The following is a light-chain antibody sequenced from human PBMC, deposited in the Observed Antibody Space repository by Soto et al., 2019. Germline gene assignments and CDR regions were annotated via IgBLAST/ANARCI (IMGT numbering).Light chain of an antibody. CDR3: QSYDSSLSGWV. V-gene: IGLV1-40*01. CDR1: SSNIGTGYD. Sequence: QSVLTQPPSVSGAPGQRVTISCSGSSSNIGTGYDVHWYQQFPGRAPKLLIYDNSNRPSGVPDRFSGSKSGTSASLAITGLQAEDEADYYCQSYDSSLSGWVFGGGTQLTVL. CDR2: DNS. J-gene: IGLJ3*02.